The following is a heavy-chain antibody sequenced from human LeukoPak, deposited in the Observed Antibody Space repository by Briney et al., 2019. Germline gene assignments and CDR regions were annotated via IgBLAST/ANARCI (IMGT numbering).Heavy chain of an antibody. Sequence: GGSLRLSCAASGFTFSSYGMHWVRQAPGKGLEWVAVISYDGSNKYYADSVKGRFTISRDNSKNTLYLQMNSLRAEDTAVYYCAKDLKEQWLVFVRDRDQPPRDYYYYYGMDVWGQGTTVTVSS. D-gene: IGHD6-19*01. CDR2: ISYDGSNK. V-gene: IGHV3-30*18. CDR1: GFTFSSYG. J-gene: IGHJ6*02. CDR3: AKDLKEQWLVFVRDRDQPPRDYYYYYGMDV.